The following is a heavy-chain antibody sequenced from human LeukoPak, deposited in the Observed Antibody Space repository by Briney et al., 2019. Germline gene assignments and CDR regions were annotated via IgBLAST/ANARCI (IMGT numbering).Heavy chain of an antibody. Sequence: PGGSLRLSCAASGFTFSSYSMNWVRQAPGKGLEWVSYISSSSSTIYYVDSVKGRFTISRDNAKNSLYLQMNSLRAEDTAVYYCAKDTTPTPYDAFDIWGQGTMVTVSS. CDR1: GFTFSSYS. CDR2: ISSSSSTI. J-gene: IGHJ3*02. D-gene: IGHD1-14*01. V-gene: IGHV3-48*04. CDR3: AKDTTPTPYDAFDI.